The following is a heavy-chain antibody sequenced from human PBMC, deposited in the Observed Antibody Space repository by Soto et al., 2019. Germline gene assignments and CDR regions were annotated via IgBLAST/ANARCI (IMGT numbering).Heavy chain of an antibody. Sequence: PGGSLRLSCAASGFTFSSYSMNWVRQAPGKGLEWVSFISSSSGYIYYADSVKGRFTISRDNAKNSLYLQMNSLRAEGTAVYYCARAAGVSTVYYYFDYWGQGTLVTVSS. CDR3: ARAAGVSTVYYYFDY. J-gene: IGHJ4*02. D-gene: IGHD4-4*01. CDR1: GFTFSSYS. CDR2: ISSSSGYI. V-gene: IGHV3-21*01.